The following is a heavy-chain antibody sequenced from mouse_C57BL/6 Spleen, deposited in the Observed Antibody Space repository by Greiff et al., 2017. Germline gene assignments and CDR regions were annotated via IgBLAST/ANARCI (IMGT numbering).Heavy chain of an antibody. Sequence: EVQLQQSGPELVKPGASVKISCKASGYTFTDYYMNWVKQSHGKSLEWIGDINPNNGGTSYNQKFKGKATLTVDKSSSTAYMELRSLTSEDSAVYYCARERTLGRYFDYWGQGTTLTVSS. CDR1: GYTFTDYY. V-gene: IGHV1-26*01. J-gene: IGHJ2*01. CDR2: INPNNGGT. CDR3: ARERTLGRYFDY. D-gene: IGHD4-1*01.